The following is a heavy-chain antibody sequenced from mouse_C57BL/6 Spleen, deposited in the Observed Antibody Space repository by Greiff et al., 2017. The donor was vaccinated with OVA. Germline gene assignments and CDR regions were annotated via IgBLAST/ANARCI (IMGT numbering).Heavy chain of an antibody. CDR2: IWTGGGT. D-gene: IGHD1-1*01. CDR3: ARMDDGSSYDAMDY. CDR1: GFSLTSYA. J-gene: IGHJ4*01. V-gene: IGHV2-9-1*01. Sequence: VKLMESGPGLVAPSQSLSITCTVSGFSLTSYAISWVRQPPGQGLEWLGVIWTGGGTNYNSALKSRLSISKDNSKSQVFLKMNSLQTDDTARYYCARMDDGSSYDAMDYWGQGTSVTVSS.